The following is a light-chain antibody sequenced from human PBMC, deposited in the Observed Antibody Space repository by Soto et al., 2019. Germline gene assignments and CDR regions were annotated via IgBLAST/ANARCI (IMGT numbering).Light chain of an antibody. V-gene: IGKV3-20*01. J-gene: IGKJ1*01. Sequence: EFVLTQSPGTLSLSPGERATLSCRASQSVPSNFLAWYQQKPGQAPILVIYGVSRRATGIPDRFSGSGSGTDFTLTISRLEPEDFAVYYCQQYDSSWTFGQGTKVEIK. CDR1: QSVPSNF. CDR2: GVS. CDR3: QQYDSSWT.